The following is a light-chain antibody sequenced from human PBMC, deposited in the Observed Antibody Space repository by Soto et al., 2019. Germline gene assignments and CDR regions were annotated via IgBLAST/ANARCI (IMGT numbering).Light chain of an antibody. Sequence: ELVMTQSPATLSLSPGESATLSCRVSQTVSSSYLAWYQQKPGQAPRLLIYGESSRATGIPDRFSGSGSGTDLNLTISRLEPEDFAVYYCQQYGSSPYTCGQGTKVDIK. V-gene: IGKV3-20*01. CDR2: GES. J-gene: IGKJ2*01. CDR1: QTVSSSY. CDR3: QQYGSSPYT.